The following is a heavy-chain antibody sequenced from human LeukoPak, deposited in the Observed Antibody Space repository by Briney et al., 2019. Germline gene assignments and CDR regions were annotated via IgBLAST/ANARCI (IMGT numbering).Heavy chain of an antibody. CDR3: ARAPIAAARGYYFDY. CDR2: ISYDGSNK. Sequence: GGSLRLSCAASGFTFSSYAMHWVRQAPGKGLEWVAVISYDGSNKYYADSVKGRFTISRDNSKNTLYLQMNSLRAEDTAVYYYARAPIAAARGYYFDYWGQGTLVTVSS. CDR1: GFTFSSYA. D-gene: IGHD6-13*01. J-gene: IGHJ4*02. V-gene: IGHV3-30-3*01.